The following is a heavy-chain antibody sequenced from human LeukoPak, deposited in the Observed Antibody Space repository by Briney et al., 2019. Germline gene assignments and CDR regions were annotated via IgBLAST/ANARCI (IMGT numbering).Heavy chain of an antibody. J-gene: IGHJ5*02. CDR1: GYTFTGYY. CDR3: ARDQEGWFDP. V-gene: IGHV1-2*06. CDR2: VNPNSGGT. Sequence: ASVKVSCKASGYTFTGYYMHWVRQAPGQGLEWMGRVNPNSGGTNYAQRFQGRVTMTRDTSISTAYMELSRLRSDDTAVYYCARDQEGWFDPWGQGTLVTVSS.